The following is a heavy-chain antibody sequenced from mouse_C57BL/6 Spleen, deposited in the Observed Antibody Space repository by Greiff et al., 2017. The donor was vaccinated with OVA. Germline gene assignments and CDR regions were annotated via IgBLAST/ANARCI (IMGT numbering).Heavy chain of an antibody. V-gene: IGHV1-15*01. D-gene: IGHD2-4*01. CDR1: GYTFTDYE. CDR3: TRNYYDYEGYAMDY. Sequence: QVQLQQSGAELVRPGASVTLSCKASGYTFTDYEMHWVKQTPVHGLEWIGAIDPETGGTAYNQKFKGKAILTADKSSSTAYMELRSPTSEDSAVYYCTRNYYDYEGYAMDYWGQGTSVTVSS. J-gene: IGHJ4*01. CDR2: IDPETGGT.